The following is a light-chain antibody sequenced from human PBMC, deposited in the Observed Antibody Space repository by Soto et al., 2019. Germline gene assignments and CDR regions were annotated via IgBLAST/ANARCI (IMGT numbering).Light chain of an antibody. CDR2: AAS. J-gene: IGKJ2*01. CDR1: QRISTY. V-gene: IGKV1-39*01. CDR3: QQSYSYLYT. Sequence: DIQMTQSPSSLSASVGDRVTITCRASQRISTYLNWYQQKPGKAPQLLIYAASSLQSGVPSRFSGSGSGTDFTLTISSLQREDFATYYCQQSYSYLYTFGQGTKLETK.